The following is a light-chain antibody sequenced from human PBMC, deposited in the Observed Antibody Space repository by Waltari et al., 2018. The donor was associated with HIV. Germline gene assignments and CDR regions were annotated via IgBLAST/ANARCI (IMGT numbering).Light chain of an antibody. J-gene: IGLJ2*01. Sequence: GSPGQSITVSCTGTSSDVGAYDFVSWYQQTPGTAPKLVIYEVSYRPSGISNRFSGSKSGNTASLTISGLQTEDGADYYCSSFTTSNYLLFGGGTKVTVL. V-gene: IGLV2-14*01. CDR2: EVS. CDR3: SSFTTSNYLL. CDR1: SSDVGAYDF.